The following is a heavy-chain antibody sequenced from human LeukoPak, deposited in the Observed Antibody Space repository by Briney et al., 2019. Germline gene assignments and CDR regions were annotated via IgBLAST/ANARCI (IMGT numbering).Heavy chain of an antibody. D-gene: IGHD1-26*01. V-gene: IGHV4-59*08. CDR2: IYYGGST. Sequence: PSETLSLTCTVSGGSISSYYWSWIRQPPGKGLEWIGYIYYGGSTNYNPSLKSRVTISVDTSKNQFSLKLSSVTAADTAVYYCARSGSYHHNSFDYWGQGPLVTVSS. CDR3: ARSGSYHHNSFDY. CDR1: GGSISSYY. J-gene: IGHJ4*02.